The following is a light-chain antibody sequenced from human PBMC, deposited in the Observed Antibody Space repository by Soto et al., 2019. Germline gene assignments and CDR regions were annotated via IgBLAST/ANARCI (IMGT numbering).Light chain of an antibody. CDR1: NSDVGGNNY. V-gene: IGLV2-14*03. Sequence: QSVLTQPASVSGSPGQSITISCTGTNSDVGGNNYVSWYQHHPGKAPKLIIYDFTYRPSGVSLRFSGSKSGNTASLTISGLRAEDEADYFCSSYRSGNTPYVFGLGTKVTGL. CDR3: SSYRSGNTPYV. CDR2: DFT. J-gene: IGLJ1*01.